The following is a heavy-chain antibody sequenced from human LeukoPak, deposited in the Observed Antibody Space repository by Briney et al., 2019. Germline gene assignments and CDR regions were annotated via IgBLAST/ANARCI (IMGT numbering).Heavy chain of an antibody. V-gene: IGHV1-69*05. J-gene: IGHJ4*02. CDR2: IIPIFGTA. CDR3: ARVGVAATSPIGY. CDR1: GGTFSSYA. D-gene: IGHD1-26*01. Sequence: SVKVSCKASGGTFSSYAISWVRQAPGQGLEWMGRIIPIFGTANYAQKFQGRVTITTDESTSTAYMGLSSLRPEDTAVYYCARVGVAATSPIGYWGQGTLVTVSS.